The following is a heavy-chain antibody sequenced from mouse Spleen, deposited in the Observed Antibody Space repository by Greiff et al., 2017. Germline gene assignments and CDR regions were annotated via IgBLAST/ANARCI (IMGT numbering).Heavy chain of an antibody. CDR3: ARRDYDGAWFAY. V-gene: IGHV1-19*01. CDR1: GYTFTDYY. CDR2: INPYNGGT. D-gene: IGHD2-3*01. Sequence: EVQLQESGPELVKPGASVKMSCKASGYTFTDYYMNWVKQSHGKSLEWIGVINPYNGGTSYNQKFKGKATLTVDKSSSTAYMELNSLTSEDSAVYYCARRDYDGAWFAYWGQGTLVTVSA. J-gene: IGHJ3*01.